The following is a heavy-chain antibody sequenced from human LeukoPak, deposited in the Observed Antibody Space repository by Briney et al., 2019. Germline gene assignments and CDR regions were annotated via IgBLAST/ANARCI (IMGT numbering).Heavy chain of an antibody. V-gene: IGHV1-2*02. CDR3: ARGGGSYSVDY. CDR2: ISPNSGGT. J-gene: IGHJ4*02. D-gene: IGHD1-26*01. CDR1: GYTFTDYY. Sequence: ASVKVSCKASGYTFTDYYMHWVRQAPGQGLEWIGWISPNSGGTKYVQKFQGRVTMTRDTSITTVYMELRGLSFDDTAVYYCARGGGSYSVDYWGQGTLVIVSS.